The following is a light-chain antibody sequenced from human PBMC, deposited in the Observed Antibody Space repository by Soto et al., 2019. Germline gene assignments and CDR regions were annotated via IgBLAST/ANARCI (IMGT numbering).Light chain of an antibody. CDR2: EGT. J-gene: IGLJ3*02. Sequence: QSALTQPASVSGSPGQSITISCTGTSSDVGSYNLVSWYQHHPGKAPKLMIYEGTKRPSGVSNRFSGSKSGNTASLTISGLQAEDEADYCCCSYAGSSTVVFGGGTKVTVL. V-gene: IGLV2-23*01. CDR3: CSYAGSSTVV. CDR1: SSDVGSYNL.